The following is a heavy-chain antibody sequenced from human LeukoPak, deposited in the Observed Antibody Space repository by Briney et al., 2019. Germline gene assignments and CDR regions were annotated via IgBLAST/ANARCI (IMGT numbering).Heavy chain of an antibody. V-gene: IGHV4-59*01. CDR2: IYYSGSA. D-gene: IGHD6-19*01. CDR1: GGSISSYY. J-gene: IGHJ4*02. Sequence: SETLSLTCTVSGGSISSYYWSWLRQPPGKGLEWIGYIYYSGSATYKPSLKSRVTISLNTSKNQFSLKLSSVTAADTALYYCAGRSRSAWYYDYWGQGTLVIVSS. CDR3: AGRSRSAWYYDY.